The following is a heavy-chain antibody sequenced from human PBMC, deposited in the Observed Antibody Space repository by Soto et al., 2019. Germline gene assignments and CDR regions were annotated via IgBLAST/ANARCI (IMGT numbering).Heavy chain of an antibody. D-gene: IGHD6-19*01. V-gene: IGHV4-59*12. CDR2: IYYSGST. J-gene: IGHJ6*02. CDR1: GGSISSYY. CDR3: ARDAVEAVAGTKDYYYYGMDA. Sequence: SETLSLTCTVSGGSISSYYWSWIRQPPGKGLEWIGYIYYSGSTNYNPSLKSRVTISVDTSKNQFSLKLSSVTAADTAVYYCARDAVEAVAGTKDYYYYGMDAWGQGTTVTVSS.